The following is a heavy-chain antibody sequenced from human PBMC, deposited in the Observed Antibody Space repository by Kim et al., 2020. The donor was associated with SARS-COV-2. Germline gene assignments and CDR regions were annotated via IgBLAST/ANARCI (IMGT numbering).Heavy chain of an antibody. D-gene: IGHD6-13*01. CDR3: AKDTSDDGIAAAGTHYYYYMDV. Sequence: GGSLRLSCAASGFTFDDYAMHWVRQAPGKGLEWVSGISWNSGSIGYADSVKGRFTISRDNAKNSLYLQMNSLRAEDTALYYCAKDTSDDGIAAAGTHYYYYMDVWGKGTTVTVSS. CDR2: ISWNSGSI. J-gene: IGHJ6*03. V-gene: IGHV3-9*01. CDR1: GFTFDDYA.